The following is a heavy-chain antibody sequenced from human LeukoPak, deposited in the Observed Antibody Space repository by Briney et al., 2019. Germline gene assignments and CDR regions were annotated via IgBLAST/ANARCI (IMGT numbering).Heavy chain of an antibody. Sequence: GGSLRLSCAASGFTFSDYYMSWIRQAPGKGLEWVSYISSSSSYTNYADSVKGRFTISRDNSKNTLYLQMNSLRAEDTAVYYCPRKPTGSKGVDIWGQGTMVTVSS. J-gene: IGHJ3*02. CDR1: GFTFSDYY. D-gene: IGHD3-9*01. CDR2: ISSSSSYT. CDR3: PRKPTGSKGVDI. V-gene: IGHV3-11*03.